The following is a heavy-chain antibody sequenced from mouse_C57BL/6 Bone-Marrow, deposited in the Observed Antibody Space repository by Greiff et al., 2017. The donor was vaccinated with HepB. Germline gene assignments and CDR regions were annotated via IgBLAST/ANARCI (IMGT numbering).Heavy chain of an antibody. CDR3: ARSNSNSFAY. J-gene: IGHJ3*01. CDR2: INPYNGGT. Sequence: EVQRVESGPVLVKPGASVKMSCKASGYTFTDYYMNWVKQSHGKSLEWIGVINPYNGGTSYNQKFKGKATLTVDKSSSTAYMELNSLTSEDSAVYYCARSNSNSFAYWGQGTLVTVSA. CDR1: GYTFTDYY. V-gene: IGHV1-19*01. D-gene: IGHD2-5*01.